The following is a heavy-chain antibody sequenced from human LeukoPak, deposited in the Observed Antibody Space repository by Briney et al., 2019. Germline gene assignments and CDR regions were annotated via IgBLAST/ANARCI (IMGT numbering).Heavy chain of an antibody. Sequence: GGSLRLSYVGSGFTFSSYWMHWVRQDPRKGLVRVSRINGDGRNINCADSVRGRFTISRDNAKNTLYLQMNTLRVDDTAVYYCTRDLMDYDVSTGLHHYYMDVRGQGTTVTVSS. V-gene: IGHV3-74*01. CDR2: INGDGRNI. CDR1: GFTFSSYW. CDR3: TRDLMDYDVSTGLHHYYMDV. D-gene: IGHD3-9*01. J-gene: IGHJ6*02.